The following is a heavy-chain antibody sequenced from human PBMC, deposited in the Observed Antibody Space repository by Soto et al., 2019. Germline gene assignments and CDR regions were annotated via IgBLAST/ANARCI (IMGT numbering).Heavy chain of an antibody. CDR3: ARCPYVKDAFDL. D-gene: IGHD3-10*02. Sequence: QVQLVQSGAEVKKPGASVKVSCKASGFAFSEYGFTWVRQAPGQGLEWMAWVSVYNGDINYAQRFQGRVTMTTDTSKDTVYMEMRSLRSDDTAVYSCARCPYVKDAFDLWGQGTMVRVSS. J-gene: IGHJ3*01. CDR1: GFAFSEYG. CDR2: VSVYNGDI. V-gene: IGHV1-18*01.